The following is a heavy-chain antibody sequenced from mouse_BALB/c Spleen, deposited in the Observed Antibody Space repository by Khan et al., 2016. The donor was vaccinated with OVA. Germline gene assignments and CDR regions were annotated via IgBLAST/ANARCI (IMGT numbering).Heavy chain of an antibody. CDR3: ARRTTGYAMDY. J-gene: IGHJ4*01. D-gene: IGHD2-14*01. CDR2: INPRSAYT. Sequence: VQLQESGAELARPGASVKMSCKASGYTFTSNTMHWVKQRPGQGLEWIGYINPRSAYTIFNQKFKDKATLTADISSSTAYMQLSSLTSDDSAVYYGARRTTGYAMDYWGQGTSVTVSS. CDR1: GYTFTSNT. V-gene: IGHV1-4*01.